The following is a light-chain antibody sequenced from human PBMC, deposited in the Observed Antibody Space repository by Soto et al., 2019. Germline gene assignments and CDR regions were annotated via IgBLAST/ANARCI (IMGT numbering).Light chain of an antibody. CDR2: GAS. CDR3: QQYNNWPPIT. V-gene: IGKV3-15*01. CDR1: QSVNSK. J-gene: IGKJ5*01. Sequence: EVVMTQSPATLSVSLGEGPTLSCRASQSVNSKLAWYQQKPGQAPRLLIYGASTRATGIPARFSGSGSGTEFTLTISSLQSGDLAVYYCQQYNNWPPITFGQGTRLEIK.